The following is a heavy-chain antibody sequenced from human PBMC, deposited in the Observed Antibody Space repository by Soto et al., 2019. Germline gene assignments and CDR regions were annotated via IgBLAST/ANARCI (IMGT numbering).Heavy chain of an antibody. J-gene: IGHJ5*02. CDR2: IYYSGST. V-gene: IGHV4-39*01. D-gene: IGHD3-3*01. CDR3: ATSDHTYYDFWSGYKVEGWFDP. CDR1: GGSISSSSYY. Sequence: PSETLSLTCTVSGGSISSSSYYWGWIRQPPGKGLEWIGSIYYSGSTYYNPSLKSRVTISVDTSKNQFSLKLSSVTAADTAVYYCATSDHTYYDFWSGYKVEGWFDPWGQGTLVTVSS.